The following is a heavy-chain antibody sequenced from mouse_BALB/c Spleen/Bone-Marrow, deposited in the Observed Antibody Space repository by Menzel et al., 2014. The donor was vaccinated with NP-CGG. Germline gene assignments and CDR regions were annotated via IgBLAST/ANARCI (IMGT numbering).Heavy chain of an antibody. CDR1: GYTFTSYW. Sequence: VQLQQSGAELVKPGASVKLSCKASGYTFTSYWMHWVKQRPGQGLGWIGEIDPSDSYTNYNQKFKGKATLTVDKSSSTAYMQLSSLTSEDSAVYYCALIYYGNYDYAMDYWGQGTSVTVSS. CDR3: ALIYYGNYDYAMDY. V-gene: IGHV1-69*02. J-gene: IGHJ4*01. CDR2: IDPSDSYT. D-gene: IGHD2-1*01.